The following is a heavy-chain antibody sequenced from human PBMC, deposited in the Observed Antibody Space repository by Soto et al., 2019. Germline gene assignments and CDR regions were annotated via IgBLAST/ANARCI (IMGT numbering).Heavy chain of an antibody. CDR1: GASMTSSHW. CDR2: IYHTGSA. CDR3: ARRTTGSGWYPMFDT. D-gene: IGHD6-19*01. Sequence: QVQLQESGPGLVKPSGTLSLTCAVSGASMTSSHWWSWVRQPPGKGLEWIGEIYHTGSANYKPSLGSRVTISVDKSKNRFSLILTSVTAADTATYYCARRTTGSGWYPMFDTWGQGALVTVSS. J-gene: IGHJ5*02. V-gene: IGHV4-4*02.